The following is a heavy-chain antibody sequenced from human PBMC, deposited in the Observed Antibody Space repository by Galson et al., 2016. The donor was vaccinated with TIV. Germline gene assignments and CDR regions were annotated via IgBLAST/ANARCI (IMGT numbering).Heavy chain of an antibody. CDR2: IYPGDSGT. CDR3: ARHGWTVATSSPFDL. Sequence: QSGAEVKKPGESLKISCKGSGYSFTNYWVGWVRQMPGKGLEWMGIIYPGDSGTRYSPSFQGQVTISADKSINTAYLQCGSLKASDTANYYCARHGWTVATSSPFDLWGQGTLVTVSS. V-gene: IGHV5-51*01. CDR1: GYSFTNYW. J-gene: IGHJ4*02. D-gene: IGHD5-12*01.